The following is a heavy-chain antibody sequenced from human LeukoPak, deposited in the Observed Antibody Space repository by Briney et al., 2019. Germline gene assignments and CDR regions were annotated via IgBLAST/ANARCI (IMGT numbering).Heavy chain of an antibody. CDR1: RGTFSSYA. Sequence: ASVKVSCKASRGTFSSYAISWVRQAPGQGLEWMGRIIPIFGTANYAQKFQGRVTITTDESTSTAYMELSSLRSEDTAVYYCARDWNYYYDSSGYYLDAFDIWGQGTMVTVSS. V-gene: IGHV1-69*05. CDR2: IIPIFGTA. J-gene: IGHJ3*02. D-gene: IGHD3-22*01. CDR3: ARDWNYYYDSSGYYLDAFDI.